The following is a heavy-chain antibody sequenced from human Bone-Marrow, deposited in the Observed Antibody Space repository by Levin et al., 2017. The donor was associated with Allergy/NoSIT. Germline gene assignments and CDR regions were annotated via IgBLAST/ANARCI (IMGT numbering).Heavy chain of an antibody. Sequence: SQTLSLTCTVSGGSIRSGGYYWSWIRQHPGKGLEWIGYIYDSGSTSYNPSLESRVAISVDTSKNQFYLKLTSLTAADTAVYYCARIPDTASEVDYWGQGTLVTVSS. CDR2: IYDSGST. J-gene: IGHJ4*02. D-gene: IGHD5-18*01. CDR1: GGSIRSGGYY. CDR3: ARIPDTASEVDY. V-gene: IGHV4-31*03.